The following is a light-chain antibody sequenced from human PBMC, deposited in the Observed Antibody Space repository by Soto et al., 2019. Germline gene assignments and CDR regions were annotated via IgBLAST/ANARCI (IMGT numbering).Light chain of an antibody. J-gene: IGKJ1*01. CDR1: PSISVW. CDR3: QHYNAYPRT. CDR2: KTS. V-gene: IGKV1-5*03. Sequence: DIHMTQPPSTLSASVGDRVTITCRASPSISVWLAWYQQKPGKAPNLLIYKTSSLETGIPSRFSGSGSGTDFTLTISSLQPDDFATYYCQHYNAYPRTFGQGTKVEIK.